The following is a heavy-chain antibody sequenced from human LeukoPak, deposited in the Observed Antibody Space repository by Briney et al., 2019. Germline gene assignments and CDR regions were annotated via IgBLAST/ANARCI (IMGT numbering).Heavy chain of an antibody. Sequence: PSETLSLTCTVSGGSISSSSYYWGWIRQPPGKGLEWIGSIYYSGSTYYNPSLKSRVTISVDTSKNQFSLKLSSVTAADTAVYYCARMGRGLLWFGEFDPWGQGTLVTVSS. CDR1: GGSISSSSYY. J-gene: IGHJ5*02. V-gene: IGHV4-39*01. CDR2: IYYSGST. D-gene: IGHD3-10*01. CDR3: ARMGRGLLWFGEFDP.